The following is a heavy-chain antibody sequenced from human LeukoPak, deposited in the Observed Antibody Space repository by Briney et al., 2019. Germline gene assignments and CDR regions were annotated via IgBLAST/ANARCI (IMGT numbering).Heavy chain of an antibody. CDR3: ASRDSSGY. V-gene: IGHV3-64*01. D-gene: IGHD3-22*01. J-gene: IGHJ4*02. CDR2: ISSNGGDT. Sequence: QPGGSLRLSCAASGFTFGNYAMHWVRQAPGKGLEYVSGISSNGGDTYYANSVKGRFTISRDNSKNTLYLQMGSLRAEDMAMYYCASRDSSGYWGQGTLVTVSS. CDR1: GFTFGNYA.